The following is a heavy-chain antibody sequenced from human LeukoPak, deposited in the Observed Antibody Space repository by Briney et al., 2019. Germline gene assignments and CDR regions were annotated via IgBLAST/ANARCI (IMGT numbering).Heavy chain of an antibody. J-gene: IGHJ4*02. D-gene: IGHD2-21*02. Sequence: ASVKISCKTSGYTFTRCLIDWIRQAPGQGFEWVANIHPADGDGDYAQRFQGRVTMASDSSTTTVYMELTGLTSEDTAVYYCARDLFGAWTWDYWGQGTLITVSS. CDR1: GYTFTRCL. CDR3: ARDLFGAWTWDY. CDR2: IHPADGDG. V-gene: IGHV1-46*01.